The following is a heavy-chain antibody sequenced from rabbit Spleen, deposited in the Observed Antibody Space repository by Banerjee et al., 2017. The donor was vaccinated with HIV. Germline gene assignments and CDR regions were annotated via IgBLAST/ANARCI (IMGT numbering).Heavy chain of an antibody. CDR3: ARETSSGWGVVSFYFNL. CDR1: GFSFSNNYY. CDR2: IYAGSSGDT. D-gene: IGHD4-1*01. Sequence: QSLEESGGDLVQPEGSLTLTCTASGFSFSNNYYMCWVRQAPGKGLEWIACIYAGSSGDTYYASWAKGRFTISKSTSTTVTLQMTSLTAADTATYFCARETSSGWGVVSFYFNLWGPGTLVTVS. V-gene: IGHV1S40*01. J-gene: IGHJ4*01.